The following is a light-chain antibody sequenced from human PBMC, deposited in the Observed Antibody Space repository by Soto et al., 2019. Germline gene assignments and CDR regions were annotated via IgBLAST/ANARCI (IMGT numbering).Light chain of an antibody. V-gene: IGLV2-14*01. CDR3: SSYTSSNTLV. CDR1: SSDVGAYNY. Sequence: QSVLTQPASVSGSPGQSITISCTGTSSDVGAYNYVSWYQQHPGKAPKLMIFEVSDQPSGVSNRFSGSKSGNTASLTISGLQAEDEADYYCSSYTSSNTLVFGGGTKLTVL. J-gene: IGLJ2*01. CDR2: EVS.